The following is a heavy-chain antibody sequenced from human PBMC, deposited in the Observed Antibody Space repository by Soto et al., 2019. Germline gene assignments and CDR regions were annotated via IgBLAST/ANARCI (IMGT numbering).Heavy chain of an antibody. Sequence: QEQLVQSGAEVKKPGASVKVSCKTSGYTFTDYDINWVRQATGHGLEWIVWMNPNRGEAGYAQKFQGRVTMTRSASLSTAYLELSSLRSEDTAVYYCARVAVAARPRWYNWFDPWGQGTLVTVSS. J-gene: IGHJ5*02. D-gene: IGHD2-15*01. CDR1: GYTFTDYD. CDR3: ARVAVAARPRWYNWFDP. CDR2: MNPNRGEA. V-gene: IGHV1-8*01.